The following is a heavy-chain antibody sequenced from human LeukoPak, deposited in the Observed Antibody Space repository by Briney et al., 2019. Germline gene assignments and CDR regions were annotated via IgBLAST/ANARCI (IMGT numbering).Heavy chain of an antibody. V-gene: IGHV3-74*01. CDR1: GFDLSAYW. J-gene: IGHJ4*02. CDR3: AKDHYWSIDY. D-gene: IGHD3-3*01. Sequence: GGSLRLSCAASGFDLSAYWMHWVRQVPGKGLVWVSRKSSDGSNTNYADSVKGRFTISRDIAKNTLYLQMNSLRAEDTGVYYCAKDHYWSIDYWGRGTLVTVSS. CDR2: KSSDGSNT.